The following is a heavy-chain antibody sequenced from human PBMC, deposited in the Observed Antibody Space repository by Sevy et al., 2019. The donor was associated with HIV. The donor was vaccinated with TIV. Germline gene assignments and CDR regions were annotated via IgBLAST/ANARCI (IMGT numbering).Heavy chain of an antibody. CDR1: GFTFSDYT. J-gene: IGHJ4*02. CDR2: ISYDGSRT. V-gene: IGHV3-30*04. CDR3: ARDSLSWIQSLDN. Sequence: GGSLRLSCAASGFTFSDYTIHWVRQAPGKGLEWVAVISYDGSRTSYADSVKGRFTISRDNSKNTLFLQMNSLRAEDTAVYYCARDSLSWIQSLDNWGQGTLVTVSS. D-gene: IGHD5-18*01.